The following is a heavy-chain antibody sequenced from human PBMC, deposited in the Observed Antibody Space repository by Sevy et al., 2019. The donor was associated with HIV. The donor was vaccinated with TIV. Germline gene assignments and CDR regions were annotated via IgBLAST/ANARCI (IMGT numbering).Heavy chain of an antibody. D-gene: IGHD2-15*01. J-gene: IGHJ4*02. CDR1: GFTFDDYA. V-gene: IGHV3-9*01. Sequence: GGSLRLSCAASGFTFDDYAMHWARQAPGKGLEWVSGISWNSGSIGYADSVKGRFTISRDNAKNSLYLQMNSLRAEDTALYYCAKDRSYGGNSFDYWGQGTLVTVSS. CDR3: AKDRSYGGNSFDY. CDR2: ISWNSGSI.